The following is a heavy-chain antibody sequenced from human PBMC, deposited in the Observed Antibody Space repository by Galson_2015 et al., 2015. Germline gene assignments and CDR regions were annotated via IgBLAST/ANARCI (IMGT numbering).Heavy chain of an antibody. CDR1: GYSFTSYW. D-gene: IGHD3-3*01. CDR2: IYPGDSDT. Sequence: QSGAEVKKPGESLKISCKGSGYSFTSYWIGWVRQMPGKGLEWMGIIYPGDSDTRYSPSFQGQVTISADKSISTAYLQWSSLKASDTAMYYCARHSRYYDFWSGSPPPPDYWGQGTLVTVSS. CDR3: ARHSRYYDFWSGSPPPPDY. V-gene: IGHV5-51*01. J-gene: IGHJ4*02.